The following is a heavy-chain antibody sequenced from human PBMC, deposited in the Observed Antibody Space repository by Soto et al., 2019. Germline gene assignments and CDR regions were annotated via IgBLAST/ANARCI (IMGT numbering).Heavy chain of an antibody. Sequence: SETLSLTCSVSGGSIRTYYWNWIRQPPGGGLEWIAYIHYSGVTNYSPSLRGRVSISIDRSNNEFSLKVSSVTAADTAVYYCARDRAEGSSSTPAGGMDVWGPGTTVTVSS. CDR3: ARDRAEGSSSTPAGGMDV. J-gene: IGHJ6*02. CDR2: IHYSGVT. D-gene: IGHD6-6*01. V-gene: IGHV4-59*01. CDR1: GGSIRTYY.